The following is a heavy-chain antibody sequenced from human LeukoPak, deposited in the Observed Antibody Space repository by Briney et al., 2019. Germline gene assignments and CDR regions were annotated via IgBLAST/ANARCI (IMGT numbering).Heavy chain of an antibody. D-gene: IGHD6-19*01. CDR3: AKDFSSGWPYCFDY. J-gene: IGHJ4*02. V-gene: IGHV3-64*01. CDR1: GFTFSSYA. CDR2: ISSNGGST. Sequence: GGSLRLSCAASGFTFSSYAMHWVRQAPGKGLEYVSAISSNGGSTYYANSVKGRFTISRDNSKNTLYLQMNNLRAEDTAVYYCAKDFSSGWPYCFDYWGQGTLVTVSS.